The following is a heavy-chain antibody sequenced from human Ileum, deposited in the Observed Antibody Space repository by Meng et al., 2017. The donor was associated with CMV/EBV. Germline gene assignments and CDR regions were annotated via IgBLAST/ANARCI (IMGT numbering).Heavy chain of an antibody. CDR1: GFTFSDYY. CDR2: ISSSGSTI. D-gene: IGHD2-2*01. V-gene: IGHV3-11*01. J-gene: IGHJ4*02. CDR3: ARVDCSSTSCYDYFDY. Sequence: GGSLRLSCAASGFTFSDYYMCWIRQAPGKGLEWVSNISSSGSTIYYADSVKGRFTISRDNAENSLYLQMNSLRAEDTSLYYCARVDCSSTSCYDYFDYWGQGTLVTVSS.